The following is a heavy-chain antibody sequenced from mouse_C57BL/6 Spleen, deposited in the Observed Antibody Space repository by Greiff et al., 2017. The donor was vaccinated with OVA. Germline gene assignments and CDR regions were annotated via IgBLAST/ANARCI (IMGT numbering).Heavy chain of an antibody. CDR3: ARERGDDYDVRDAMDY. J-gene: IGHJ4*01. V-gene: IGHV1-19*01. CDR2: INPYNGGT. Sequence: EVKLMESGPVLVKPGASVKMSCKASGYTFTDYYMNWVKQSHGKSLEWIGVINPYNGGTSYNQKFKGKATLTVDKSSSTAYMELNSLTSEDSAVYYCARERGDDYDVRDAMDYWGQGTSVTVSS. D-gene: IGHD2-4*01. CDR1: GYTFTDYY.